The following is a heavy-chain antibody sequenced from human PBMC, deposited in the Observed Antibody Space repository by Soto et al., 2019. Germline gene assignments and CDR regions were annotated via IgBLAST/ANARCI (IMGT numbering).Heavy chain of an antibody. CDR3: ARDIMGTNYYYYGMDV. J-gene: IGHJ6*02. V-gene: IGHV4-39*07. D-gene: IGHD2-8*01. CDR1: GGSISSSSYY. Sequence: SETLSLTCTVSGGSISSSSYYWGWIRQPPGKGLEWIGSIYYSGSTYYNPSLKSRVTISVDTSKNQFSLKLSSVTAADTAVYYCARDIMGTNYYYYGMDVWGQGTTVTVSS. CDR2: IYYSGST.